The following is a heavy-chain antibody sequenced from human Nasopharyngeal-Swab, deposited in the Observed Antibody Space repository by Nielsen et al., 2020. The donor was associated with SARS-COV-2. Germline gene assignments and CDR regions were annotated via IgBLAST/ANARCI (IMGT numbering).Heavy chain of an antibody. D-gene: IGHD2-21*01. CDR2: IAHDASNE. CDR1: GFTFSTYW. V-gene: IGHV3-30*03. Sequence: GESLKISCAASGFTFSTYWMHWVRQAPGKGPEWVAFIAHDASNEYYGDSVKGRFSISRDSSKNTLYLQMDSLRGEDTAVYYCARDLSCAFDYWGRGTLVTVSS. J-gene: IGHJ4*02. CDR3: ARDLSCAFDY.